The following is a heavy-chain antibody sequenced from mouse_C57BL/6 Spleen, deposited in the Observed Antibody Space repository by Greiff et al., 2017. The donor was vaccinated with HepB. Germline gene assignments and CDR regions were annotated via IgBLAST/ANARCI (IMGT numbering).Heavy chain of an antibody. J-gene: IGHJ2*01. D-gene: IGHD2-1*01. CDR2: INPGSGGT. CDR1: GYAFTNYL. CDR3: ARGGIYYGNLDY. V-gene: IGHV1-54*01. Sequence: VQLQESGAELVRPGTSVKVSCKASGYAFTNYLIEWVKQRPGQDLEWIGVINPGSGGTNYNEKFKGKATLTADKSSSTAYMQLSSLTSEDSAVYFCARGGIYYGNLDYWGQGTTLTVSS.